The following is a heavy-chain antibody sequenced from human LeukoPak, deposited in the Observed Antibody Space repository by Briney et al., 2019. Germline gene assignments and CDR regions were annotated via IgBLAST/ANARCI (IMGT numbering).Heavy chain of an antibody. Sequence: ASVKVSCKASGGTFSSYAISWVRQAPGQGLEWMGRIIPILGIANYAQKSQGRVTITADKSTSTAYMELSSLRSEDTAVYYCARWGQANYDFWSGYTYYFDYWGQGTLVTVSS. CDR1: GGTFSSYA. J-gene: IGHJ4*02. D-gene: IGHD3-3*01. V-gene: IGHV1-69*04. CDR3: ARWGQANYDFWSGYTYYFDY. CDR2: IIPILGIA.